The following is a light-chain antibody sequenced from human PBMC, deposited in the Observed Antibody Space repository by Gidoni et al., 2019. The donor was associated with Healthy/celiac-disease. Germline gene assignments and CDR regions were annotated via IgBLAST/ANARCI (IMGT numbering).Light chain of an antibody. CDR3: QQYNNCPPWT. J-gene: IGKJ1*01. CDR2: GAS. Sequence: EIVMTQCPATLSVSPGERATLSCRASQSVSSNLAWYQQKPGQAPRLLIYGASTRATGIPARFSCSGSGTEFTLTVSSLQSEAFAVYYCQQYNNCPPWTFXXXTEVEIK. V-gene: IGKV3-15*01. CDR1: QSVSSN.